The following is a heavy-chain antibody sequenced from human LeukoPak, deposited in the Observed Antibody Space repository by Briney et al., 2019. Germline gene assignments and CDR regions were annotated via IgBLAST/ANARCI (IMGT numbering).Heavy chain of an antibody. CDR1: GGSINGHY. V-gene: IGHV4-59*11. CDR2: IHHSGSP. Sequence: PSDTLSLTCTVSGGSINGHYWTWIRQPPGKGLEWIGHIHHSGSPDYNPSLKRRVTISVDPSKNQFSLNLNSVTAAGTAVYYCARETYARVLRYFDCLFLWYLDLWGRGGLVTVSS. J-gene: IGHJ2*01. CDR3: ARETYARVLRYFDCLFLWYLDL. D-gene: IGHD3-9*01.